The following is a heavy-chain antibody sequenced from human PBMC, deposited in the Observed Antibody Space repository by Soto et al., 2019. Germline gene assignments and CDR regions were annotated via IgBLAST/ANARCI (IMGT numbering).Heavy chain of an antibody. CDR2: IYYSGST. CDR3: AIVIVVVVAATDWFDP. D-gene: IGHD2-15*01. V-gene: IGHV4-31*03. J-gene: IGHJ5*02. Sequence: SETLSLTCTVSGGSISSGGYYWSWIRQHPGKGLEWIGYIYYSGSTYYNPSLKSRVTISVDTSKNQFSLKLSSVTAAVTAVYYCAIVIVVVVAATDWFDPRGQGTLVTCSS. CDR1: GGSISSGGYY.